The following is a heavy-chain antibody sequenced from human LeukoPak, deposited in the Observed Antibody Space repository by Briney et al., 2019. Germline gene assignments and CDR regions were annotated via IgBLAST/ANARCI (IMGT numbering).Heavy chain of an antibody. V-gene: IGHV3-23*01. CDR3: AEEAADDSSGQLLMGTDFGY. Sequence: TGGSLRLSCAASGFTFSSYAMSWVRQAPGKGLEWVSAISGSGGSTYYADSVKGRFTISRDNSKNTLYLQMNSLRAEDTAVYYCAEEAADDSSGQLLMGTDFGYWGQGTLVTVSS. D-gene: IGHD3-22*01. CDR2: ISGSGGST. J-gene: IGHJ4*02. CDR1: GFTFSSYA.